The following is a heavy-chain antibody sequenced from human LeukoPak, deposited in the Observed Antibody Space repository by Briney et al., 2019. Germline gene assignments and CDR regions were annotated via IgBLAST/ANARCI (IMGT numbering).Heavy chain of an antibody. V-gene: IGHV3-7*01. CDR3: ARDIVVVPAAMFGYYYYYYMDV. D-gene: IGHD2-2*01. J-gene: IGHJ6*03. CDR2: IKQDGSEK. Sequence: PGGSLRLSCAASGFTFSSYWMSWVRQAPGKGLEWVANIKQDGSEKYYVDSEKGRFTISRDNAKNSLYLQMNSLRAEDTAVYYCARDIVVVPAAMFGYYYYYYMDVWGKGTTVTVSS. CDR1: GFTFSSYW.